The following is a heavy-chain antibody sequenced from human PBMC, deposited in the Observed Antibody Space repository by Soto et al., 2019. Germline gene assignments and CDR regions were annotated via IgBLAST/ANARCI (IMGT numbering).Heavy chain of an antibody. J-gene: IGHJ6*02. V-gene: IGHV5-10-1*01. CDR2: IDPSDSYT. Sequence: PGESLKISCKGSGYSFTSYWISWVRQMPGKGMEWMGRIDPSDSYTNYSPSFQGHVTISADKSISTAYLQWSSLKASDTAMYYCARGPTPEVPRNMPGYYYGMDVLGQGTAVTVSS. CDR3: ARGPTPEVPRNMPGYYYGMDV. CDR1: GYSFTSYW. D-gene: IGHD2-2*01.